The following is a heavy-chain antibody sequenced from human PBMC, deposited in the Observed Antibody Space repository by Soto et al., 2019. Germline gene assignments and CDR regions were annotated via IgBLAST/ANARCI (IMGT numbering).Heavy chain of an antibody. CDR2: ISPMFGAA. CDR1: GGTFNTYA. Sequence: QVQLVQSGAEMKKPGSSVKVSCQSSGGTFNTYAMNWVRQAPGQGPEWMGDISPMFGAANYAPKFQGRVTITADESTGTSYMQLGSLTSEDKALFFCAREVQGHTPAFVYWGQGTLVTVSS. CDR3: AREVQGHTPAFVY. J-gene: IGHJ4*02. V-gene: IGHV1-69*19.